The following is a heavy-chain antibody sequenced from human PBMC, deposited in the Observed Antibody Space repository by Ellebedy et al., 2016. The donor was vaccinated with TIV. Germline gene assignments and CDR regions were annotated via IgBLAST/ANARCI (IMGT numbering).Heavy chain of an antibody. Sequence: ASVKVSCKASGYIFTNYRIGWVRQMPGKGLEWMGIIYPADSNTKYSPSFQGQVTISADKSIGTAYLQWSSLKASDTAMYYCARVRGAMLRGIIPVYYCFDLWGRGTLVTVSS. D-gene: IGHD3-10*01. CDR1: GYIFTNYR. CDR2: IYPADSNT. V-gene: IGHV5-51*01. CDR3: ARVRGAMLRGIIPVYYCFDL. J-gene: IGHJ2*01.